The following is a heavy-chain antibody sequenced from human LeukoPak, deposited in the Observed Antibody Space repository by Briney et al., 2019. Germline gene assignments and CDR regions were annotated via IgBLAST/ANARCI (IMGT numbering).Heavy chain of an antibody. CDR1: GFAFGTYG. Sequence: GRSLRLSCAASGFAFGTYGMHWVRQAPGKGLEWVSTIRGSGTSTYYADSVKGRFTISRDNSKNTLYLQMNSLRAEDTAAYYCAKDQSSGWYWDYWGQGTLVTVSS. CDR3: AKDQSSGWYWDY. D-gene: IGHD6-19*01. CDR2: IRGSGTST. V-gene: IGHV3-23*01. J-gene: IGHJ4*02.